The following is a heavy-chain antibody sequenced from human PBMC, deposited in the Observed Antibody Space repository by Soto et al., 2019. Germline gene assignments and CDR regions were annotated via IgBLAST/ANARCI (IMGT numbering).Heavy chain of an antibody. CDR3: AKAKGGYYGSGPLGY. Sequence: GSLRLSCAASGFTFSSHGMHWVRQAPGKGLEWVAVISYDGSNKYYADSVKGRFTISRDNSKNTLYLQMNSLRAEDTAVYYCAKAKGGYYGSGPLGYWGQGTLVTVSS. J-gene: IGHJ4*02. CDR1: GFTFSSHG. CDR2: ISYDGSNK. D-gene: IGHD3-10*01. V-gene: IGHV3-30*18.